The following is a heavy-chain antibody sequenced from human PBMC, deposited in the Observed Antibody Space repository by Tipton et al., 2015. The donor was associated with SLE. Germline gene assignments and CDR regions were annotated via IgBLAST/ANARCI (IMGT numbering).Heavy chain of an antibody. Sequence: TLSLTCTVSGGSISSNNFFWSWLRQHPGKGLEWIAYIHYDGTAFYNPPLKSRVTISVDTSKNQFSLRLTSVTAADTAVYYCSRGVGSYYDYWGQGTLVTVSS. J-gene: IGHJ4*02. CDR2: IHYDGTA. CDR1: GGSISSNNFF. V-gene: IGHV4-31*03. D-gene: IGHD1-26*01. CDR3: SRGVGSYYDY.